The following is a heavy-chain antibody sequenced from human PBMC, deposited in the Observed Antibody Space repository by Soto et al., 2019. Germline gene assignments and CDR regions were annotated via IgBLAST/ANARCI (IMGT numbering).Heavy chain of an antibody. CDR1: GGTFSSYA. J-gene: IGHJ5*02. CDR3: AREGSSSSPFDP. CDR2: IIPIFGTA. D-gene: IGHD6-13*01. Sequence: SVKVSCKASGGTFSSYAISWVRQAPGQGLEWMGGIIPIFGTANYAQKFQGRVTITADKSTSTAYMELSSLRSEDTAVYYCAREGSSSSPFDPWGQGTLVTGSS. V-gene: IGHV1-69*06.